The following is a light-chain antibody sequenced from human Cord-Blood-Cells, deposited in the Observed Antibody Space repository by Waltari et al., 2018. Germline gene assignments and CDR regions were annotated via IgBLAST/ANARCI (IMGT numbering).Light chain of an antibody. Sequence: QSALTQPASVSGSPGQSITIYCTGTSSAVGSYNLVSWYQQHPGKAPKLMIYEVSKRPSGVSNRFSGSKSGNTASLTISGLQAEDEADYYCCSYAGSSTFVVFGGGTKLTVL. CDR1: SSAVGSYNL. CDR3: CSYAGSSTFVV. CDR2: EVS. J-gene: IGLJ2*01. V-gene: IGLV2-23*02.